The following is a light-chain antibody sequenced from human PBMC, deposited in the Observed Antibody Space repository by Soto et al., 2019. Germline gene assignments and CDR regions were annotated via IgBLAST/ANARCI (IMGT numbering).Light chain of an antibody. CDR3: QQLNSYPPLT. J-gene: IGKJ5*01. Sequence: IQLTQSPSSLSASVGDRVTITCRASQGISSYLAWYQQKPGKAPKLLIYAASTLQSGVPSRFSGSGSGTDFTLTISSLQPEDFATYYRQQLNSYPPLTFSQGTRLEIK. CDR2: AAS. V-gene: IGKV1-9*01. CDR1: QGISSY.